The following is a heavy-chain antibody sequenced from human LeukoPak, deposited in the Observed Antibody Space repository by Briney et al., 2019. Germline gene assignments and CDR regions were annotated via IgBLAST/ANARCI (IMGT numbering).Heavy chain of an antibody. V-gene: IGHV4-39*07. Sequence: SETLSLTCRVSGVSISSGSNYCGWVRQPPGKTLEWIGSIYSSGSTYYNSSLKSRVIILIDTAKNHFSLNLSSVTAADTAVYYCARSDGYGLVGIWGQGTMVTVSS. CDR1: GVSISSGSNY. J-gene: IGHJ3*02. CDR3: ARSDGYGLVGI. CDR2: IYSSGST. D-gene: IGHD3-10*01.